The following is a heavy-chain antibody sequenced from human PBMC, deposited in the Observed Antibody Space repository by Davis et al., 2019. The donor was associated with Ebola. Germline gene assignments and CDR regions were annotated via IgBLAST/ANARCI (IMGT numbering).Heavy chain of an antibody. CDR3: ARVEIASGTTLKEIDY. Sequence: GESLKISCAASGFIFSDYAMQWVRQAPGGGLAWVAVIAFDGNNEYYADSAKGRFTISRDNSKNTLHLQMNRLREEDTAVYYCARVEIASGTTLKEIDYWGQGTLVTVSS. CDR1: GFIFSDYA. V-gene: IGHV3-30*14. D-gene: IGHD1/OR15-1a*01. J-gene: IGHJ4*02. CDR2: IAFDGNNE.